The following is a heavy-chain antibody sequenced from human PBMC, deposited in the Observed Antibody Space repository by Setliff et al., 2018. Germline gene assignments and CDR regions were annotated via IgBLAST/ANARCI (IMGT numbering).Heavy chain of an antibody. V-gene: IGHV4-4*07. CDR1: GGSISRYY. D-gene: IGHD6-19*01. J-gene: IGHJ6*03. CDR2: IYIGGSA. CDR3: AREQWLDPPGYYYMDV. Sequence: PSETLSLTCTVSGGSISRYYWSWIRQPAGKGLEWIGHIYIGGSANSNPSLKSRVTMSIDTSKNQFSLKLNSVTAADMAVYYCAREQWLDPPGYYYMDVWAKGTTVTVSS.